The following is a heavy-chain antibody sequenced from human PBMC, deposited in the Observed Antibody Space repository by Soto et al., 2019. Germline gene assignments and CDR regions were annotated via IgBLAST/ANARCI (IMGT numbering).Heavy chain of an antibody. D-gene: IGHD3-9*01. V-gene: IGHV3-23*01. Sequence: EVQLLESGGGLVQPGGSLRLSCAASGFTFSSYAMHWVRQAPGKGLEWVSAIRGSGGSAHNADSAKGRFTISRDNSKNTLYLEMNSLRAEDTAIYYGAKGPYSDIFTYMDVLGKGATVTVSS. J-gene: IGHJ6*03. CDR2: IRGSGGSA. CDR3: AKGPYSDIFTYMDV. CDR1: GFTFSSYA.